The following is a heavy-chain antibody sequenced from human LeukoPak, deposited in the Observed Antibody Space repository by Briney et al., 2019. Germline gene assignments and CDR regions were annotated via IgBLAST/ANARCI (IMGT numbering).Heavy chain of an antibody. CDR3: ARVATGLVFDY. V-gene: IGHV4-59*01. CDR2: IYYSGST. J-gene: IGHJ4*02. D-gene: IGHD1-14*01. CDR1: GGSISSYY. Sequence: SETLSLTCTVSGGSISSYYWSWIRQPPGKGLEWIGYIYYSGSTNYNLSLKSRVTISVDTSKNQFSLKLSSVTAADTAVYYCARVATGLVFDYWGQGTLVTVSS.